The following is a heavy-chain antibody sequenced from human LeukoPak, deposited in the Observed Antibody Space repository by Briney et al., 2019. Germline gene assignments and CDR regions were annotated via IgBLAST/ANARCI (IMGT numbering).Heavy chain of an antibody. CDR1: GFSFSSYG. CDR2: IYNDGGLP. J-gene: IGHJ4*02. CDR3: AQGHYVGNSEFLDN. V-gene: IGHV3-33*07. D-gene: IGHD4-23*01. Sequence: GGSLRLSCAASGFSFSSYGMYWIRQAPGKGLEWVALIYNDGGLPNYLDSVRGRFTISRDNSKNTLYLQMDSLRVEDTTVYYCAQGHYVGNSEFLDNWGQGSLVIVSS.